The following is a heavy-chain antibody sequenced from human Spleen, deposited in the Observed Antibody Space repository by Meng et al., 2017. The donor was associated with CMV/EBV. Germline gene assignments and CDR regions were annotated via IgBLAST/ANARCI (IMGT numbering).Heavy chain of an antibody. CDR2: IYPGDSDT. J-gene: IGHJ5*02. D-gene: IGHD6-13*01. CDR3: ARHASYSSSLGPFDP. V-gene: IGHV5-51*01. CDR1: GYSFTDYW. Sequence: SGYSFTDYWSGWVRQVPGKGLEWMGIIYPGDSDTRYSPSFQGQVTISADKSISTAYLQWSSLKASDTAMYYCARHASYSSSLGPFDPWGQGTLVTVSS.